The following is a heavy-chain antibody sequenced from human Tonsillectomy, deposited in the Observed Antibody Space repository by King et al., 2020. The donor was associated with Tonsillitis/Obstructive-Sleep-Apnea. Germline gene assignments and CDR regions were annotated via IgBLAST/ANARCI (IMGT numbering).Heavy chain of an antibody. CDR1: GGSFSGYY. D-gene: IGHD6-6*01. CDR2: INRGGST. CDR3: ARVGGLSSSSASDAFDV. J-gene: IGHJ3*01. V-gene: IGHV4-34*01. Sequence: VQLQQWGAGLLKPSETLSLTCAVYGGSFSGYYWTWIRQPPGKGLEWIGEINRGGSTNPNPSLKCRVTISVDTSKNQFSLKMRSVTAADTAVYYCARVGGLSSSSASDAFDVWGLGTMVTVSS.